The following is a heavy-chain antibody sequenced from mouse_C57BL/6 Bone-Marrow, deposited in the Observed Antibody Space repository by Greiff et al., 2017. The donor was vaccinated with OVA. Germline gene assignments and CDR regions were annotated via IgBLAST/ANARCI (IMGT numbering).Heavy chain of an antibody. Sequence: EVKLVESGGGLVQSGRSLRLSCATSGFTFSDFYMEWVRQAPGKGLEWIAASRNKANDYTTEYSASVKGRFIVSRDTSQSILYLQMNALRAEDTAIYYCARATYYGSSYWYFDVWGTGTTVTVSS. CDR2: SRNKANDYTT. V-gene: IGHV7-1*01. D-gene: IGHD1-1*01. CDR3: ARATYYGSSYWYFDV. CDR1: GFTFSDFY. J-gene: IGHJ1*03.